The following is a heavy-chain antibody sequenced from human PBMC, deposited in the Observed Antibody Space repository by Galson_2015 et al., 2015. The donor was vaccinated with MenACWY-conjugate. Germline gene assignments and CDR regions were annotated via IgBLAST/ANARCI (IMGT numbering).Heavy chain of an antibody. J-gene: IGHJ6*02. V-gene: IGHV3-7*03. CDR3: ARGHYGMDV. CDR2: IKKDGSEK. Sequence: SLRLSCAASGFTFRNYWMTWVRQAPGKGLEWVASIKKDGSEKYYVDSVKGRFTISRDNAKNSLYLEMNSLRVEDTAVYSCARGHYGMDVWDQGTTVTASS. CDR1: GFTFRNYW.